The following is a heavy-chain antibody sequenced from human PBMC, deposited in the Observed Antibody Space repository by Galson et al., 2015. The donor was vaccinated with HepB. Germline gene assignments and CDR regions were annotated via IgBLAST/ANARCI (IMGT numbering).Heavy chain of an antibody. CDR2: IGGSGGST. CDR3: AKVCGGDCYSGHTRPYYYYGMDV. V-gene: IGHV3-23*01. Sequence: LRLSCAASGFTFSSYAMSWVRQAPGKGLEWVSIIGGSGGSTYYAELVKGRFTISRGNSKNTLYLQMNSLRAEDTAVYYCAKVCGGDCYSGHTRPYYYYGMDVWGQGTTVTVSS. CDR1: GFTFSSYA. D-gene: IGHD2-21*02. J-gene: IGHJ6*02.